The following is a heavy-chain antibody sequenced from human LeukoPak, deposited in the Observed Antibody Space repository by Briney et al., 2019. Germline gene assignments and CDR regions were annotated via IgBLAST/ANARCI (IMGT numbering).Heavy chain of an antibody. CDR3: AGLVGRYSSGLYYYYFDY. CDR1: GDSINSLDL. CDR2: MYLSGTT. Sequence: HPSETLSLTCTVSGDSINSLDLWSWVRQPPGQGLEWIGEMYLSGTTHSNPSVKGRVTISIDKSKNQFFLNLSSVTAADTAVYYCAGLVGRYSSGLYYYYFDYWGQGTLVTVSS. J-gene: IGHJ4*02. V-gene: IGHV4-4*02. D-gene: IGHD3-22*01.